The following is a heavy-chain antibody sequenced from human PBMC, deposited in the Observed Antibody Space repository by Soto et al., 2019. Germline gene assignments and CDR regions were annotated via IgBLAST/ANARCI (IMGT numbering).Heavy chain of an antibody. V-gene: IGHV3-74*01. CDR3: AKMEGKTYGFFN. CDR1: GFIFSNYW. Sequence: EVQLVESGGGLVQPGGSLRLSCAASGFIFSNYWIHWVRQAPGKGLVWVSRIKTDGSSTDYAASVKGRFTISRDNAKNTLYLQMIKLTAEGTAVYYCAKMEGKTYGFFNWGQGTLVTVSS. J-gene: IGHJ4*02. CDR2: IKTDGSST. D-gene: IGHD3-10*01.